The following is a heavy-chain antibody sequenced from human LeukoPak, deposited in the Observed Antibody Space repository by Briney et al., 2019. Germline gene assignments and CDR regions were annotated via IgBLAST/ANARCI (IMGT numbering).Heavy chain of an antibody. Sequence: GGSLRLSCAASGFTFSNDWMSWVRQAPGKGLEWVGRIKRKTDGGTTDYAAPVKGRFTISRDDSKNTLYLQMNSLKTEDTAVYYCARGSNGWYTHFDYWGQGTLVTVSS. J-gene: IGHJ4*02. CDR3: ARGSNGWYTHFDY. CDR2: IKRKTDGGTT. D-gene: IGHD6-19*01. V-gene: IGHV3-15*01. CDR1: GFTFSNDW.